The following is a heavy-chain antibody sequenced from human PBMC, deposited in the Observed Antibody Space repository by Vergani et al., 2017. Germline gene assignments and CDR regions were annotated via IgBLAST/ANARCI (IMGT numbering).Heavy chain of an antibody. V-gene: IGHV3-7*01. D-gene: IGHD2-15*01. Sequence: EVQLVESGGGLVQPGGSLRLSCAASGFTFSSYWMSWVRQAPGKGLEGGANIKQDGREKYYVDPVKGRFTISRDNAKNSLYLQMNSLRAEDTAVYYCAREQHGGTSWGQGTLVTVSS. J-gene: IGHJ4*02. CDR3: AREQHGGTS. CDR1: GFTFSSYW. CDR2: IKQDGREK.